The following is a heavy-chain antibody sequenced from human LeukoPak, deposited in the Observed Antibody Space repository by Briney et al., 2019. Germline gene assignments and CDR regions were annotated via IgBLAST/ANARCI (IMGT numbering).Heavy chain of an antibody. CDR1: GYSISSGYY. J-gene: IGHJ5*02. CDR2: IYHSGST. D-gene: IGHD6-19*01. Sequence: PSETLSLTCTVSGYSISSGYYWGWIRQPPGKGLEWIGSIYHSGSTYYNPSLKSRVTISVDTSKNQFSLKLSSVTAADTAVYYCARGATYSSGWYTRGDNWFDPWGQGTLVTVSS. V-gene: IGHV4-38-2*02. CDR3: ARGATYSSGWYTRGDNWFDP.